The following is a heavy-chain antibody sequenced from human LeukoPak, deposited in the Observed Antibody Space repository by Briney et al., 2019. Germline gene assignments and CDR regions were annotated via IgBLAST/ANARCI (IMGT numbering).Heavy chain of an antibody. Sequence: GGSLRLSCAASGFTFSSHAINWVRQAPGRGLEWVSGISGSGGSTYYADSVKGRFTISRDNSKNTLYLQMNSLRAEDTAVYYCARGRGNGLYYFDYWGQGTLVTVSS. CDR2: ISGSGGST. CDR1: GFTFSSHA. CDR3: ARGRGNGLYYFDY. V-gene: IGHV3-23*01. J-gene: IGHJ4*02. D-gene: IGHD4-23*01.